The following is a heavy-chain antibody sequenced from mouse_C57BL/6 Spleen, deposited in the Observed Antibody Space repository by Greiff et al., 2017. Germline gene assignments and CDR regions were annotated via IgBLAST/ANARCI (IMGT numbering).Heavy chain of an antibody. D-gene: IGHD2-4*01. V-gene: IGHV1-78*01. CDR1: GYTFTDHT. CDR2: IYPRDGST. CDR3: AREGGIYYDYDGLD. Sequence: VKLQQSDAELVKPGASVKISCKVSGYTFTDHTIHWMKQRPEQGLEWIGYIYPRDGSTKYHEKFKGKATLTADKSPSTAYMQLNSLTSEDSAVYFCAREGGIYYDYDGLDWGQGTTLTVSS. J-gene: IGHJ2*01.